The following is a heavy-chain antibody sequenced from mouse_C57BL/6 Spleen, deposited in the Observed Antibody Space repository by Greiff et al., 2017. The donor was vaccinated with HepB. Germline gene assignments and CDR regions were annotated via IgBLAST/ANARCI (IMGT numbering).Heavy chain of an antibody. Sequence: VKLQQPGAELVKPGASVKLSCKASGYTFTSYWMQWVKQRPGQGLEWIGEIDPSDSYTNYNQKFKGKATLTVDTSSSTAYMQLSSLTSEDSAVYYCARRGYYDVWYFDVWGTGTTVTVSS. CDR2: IDPSDSYT. D-gene: IGHD1-1*01. CDR1: GYTFTSYW. J-gene: IGHJ1*03. CDR3: ARRGYYDVWYFDV. V-gene: IGHV1-50*01.